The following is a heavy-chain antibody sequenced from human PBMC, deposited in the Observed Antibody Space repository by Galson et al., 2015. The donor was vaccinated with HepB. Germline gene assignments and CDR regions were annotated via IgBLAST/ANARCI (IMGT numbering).Heavy chain of an antibody. D-gene: IGHD4-17*01. J-gene: IGHJ5*02. V-gene: IGHV3-21*01. CDR2: ISSSGSDK. CDR3: AKDNEYGDLRWHDP. CDR1: GFTFSSYN. Sequence: SLRLSCAASGFTFSSYNMHWVRQAPGKGLEWVSCISSSGSDKYYADSVKGRFTISRDNAKRSMFLQMNSLRAEDTALYYCAKDNEYGDLRWHDPWGQGTLVTVSS.